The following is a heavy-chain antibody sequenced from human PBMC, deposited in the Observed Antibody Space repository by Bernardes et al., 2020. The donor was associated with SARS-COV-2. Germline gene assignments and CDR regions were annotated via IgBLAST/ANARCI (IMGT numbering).Heavy chain of an antibody. V-gene: IGHV2-5*01. CDR3: AHRPPYYDFWSGYTAYYFDY. D-gene: IGHD3-3*01. CDR2: IYWNDDK. J-gene: IGHJ4*02. CDR1: GFSLSTSGVG. Sequence: SGPTLVKPTQTLTLTCTFSGFSLSTSGVGVGWIRQPPGKALEWLALIYWNDDKRYSPSLKSRLTITKDTSKNQVVLTMTNMDPVDTATYYCAHRPPYYDFWSGYTAYYFDYWGQGTLVTVSS.